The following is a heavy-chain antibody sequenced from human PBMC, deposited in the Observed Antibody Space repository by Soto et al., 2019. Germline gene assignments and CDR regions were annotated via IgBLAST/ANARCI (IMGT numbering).Heavy chain of an antibody. CDR2: IFFTGST. V-gene: IGHV4-61*01. CDR3: VRDGHGMHV. J-gene: IGHJ6*02. Sequence: SETLSLTCTVSGGSISTGNYHWSWVRQTPGKVLEWIGNIFFTGSTHYNPSLASRVTISVDTSKNPFSLELRSVTAADSAVYYCVRDGHGMHVWGQWTTVTVS. CDR1: GGSISTGNYH.